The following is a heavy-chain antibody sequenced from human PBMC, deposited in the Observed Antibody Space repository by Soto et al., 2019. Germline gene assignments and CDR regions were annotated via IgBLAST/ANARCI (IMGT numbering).Heavy chain of an antibody. CDR3: AKVSWQKGTY. D-gene: IGHD3-10*01. CDR1: GFTFGSYA. J-gene: IGHJ4*02. V-gene: IGHV3-23*01. Sequence: GGSLRLSCAASGFTFGSYAMTWVRQAPGKGLEWVSSVTAGGDSTFYADSVKGRSTISRDNSKNTLYLQINSLRADDTAVYYCAKVSWQKGTYWGQGTLVTVSS. CDR2: VTAGGDST.